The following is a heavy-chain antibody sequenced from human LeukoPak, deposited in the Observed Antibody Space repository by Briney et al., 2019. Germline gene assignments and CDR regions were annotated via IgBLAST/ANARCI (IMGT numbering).Heavy chain of an antibody. J-gene: IGHJ4*02. V-gene: IGHV3-7*01. CDR3: ARFALGPIAVAPYFDY. Sequence: GGSLGLSCAASGFTFSSYWMSWVRQAPGRGLEWVANVKQDGSEKYYVDSVKGRFTISRDNAKNSLYLQMNSLRAEDTAVYYCARFALGPIAVAPYFDYWGQGTLVTVSS. D-gene: IGHD6-19*01. CDR1: GFTFSSYW. CDR2: VKQDGSEK.